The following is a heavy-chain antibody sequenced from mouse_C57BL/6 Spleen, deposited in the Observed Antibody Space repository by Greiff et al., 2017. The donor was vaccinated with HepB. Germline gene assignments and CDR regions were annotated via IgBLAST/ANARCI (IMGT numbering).Heavy chain of an antibody. Sequence: EVQGVEPEGGLVQPGSSMKLSCTASGFTFSDYYMAWVRQVPEKGLEWVANINYDGSSTYYLDSLKSRFIISRDNAKNILYLQMSSLKSEDTATYYCARDGYYYGSSYGYFDVWGTGTTVTVSS. D-gene: IGHD1-1*01. CDR1: GFTFSDYY. V-gene: IGHV5-16*01. J-gene: IGHJ1*03. CDR2: INYDGSST. CDR3: ARDGYYYGSSYGYFDV.